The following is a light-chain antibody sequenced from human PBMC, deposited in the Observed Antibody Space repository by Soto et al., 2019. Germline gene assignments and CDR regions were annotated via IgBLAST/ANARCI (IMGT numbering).Light chain of an antibody. CDR1: QSLVHSDGNTY. CDR2: KVS. V-gene: IGKV2-30*02. J-gene: IGKJ1*01. Sequence: DVVVTQSPLSLPVTFGQPASISCRSSQSLVHSDGNTYLNWFQQRPGQSPRRLIYKVSNRDSGVPDRFSGSGSGTDFTLKISRVDAEDVGVYYCMQATLWPWTFGQGTKVEIK. CDR3: MQATLWPWT.